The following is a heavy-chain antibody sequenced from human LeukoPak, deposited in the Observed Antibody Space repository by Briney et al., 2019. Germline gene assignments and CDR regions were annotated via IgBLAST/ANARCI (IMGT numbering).Heavy chain of an antibody. J-gene: IGHJ3*02. Sequence: ETLSLTCAVYGGSFSGYYWSWIRQPPGKGLEWIGEINHSGSTNYNPSLKSRVTISVDTSKNQFSLKLSSVTAADTAVYYCARLPGCSSTSCYTGAFDIRGQGTMVTVSS. CDR3: ARLPGCSSTSCYTGAFDI. V-gene: IGHV4-34*01. D-gene: IGHD2-2*02. CDR2: INHSGST. CDR1: GGSFSGYY.